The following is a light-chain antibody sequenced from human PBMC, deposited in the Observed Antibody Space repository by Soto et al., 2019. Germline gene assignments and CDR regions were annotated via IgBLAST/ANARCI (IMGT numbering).Light chain of an antibody. Sequence: QMTQSPSSLSASVGDRVTVNCRTSENSASYVSWFQQRPGKAPNLLIYSASTLHTGVSSRFSGNGSGTHFTLTVERLQAEDVATYYCQQTFSLPYTFGQGTKVEI. J-gene: IGKJ2*01. CDR2: SAS. CDR1: ENSASY. V-gene: IGKV1-39*01. CDR3: QQTFSLPYT.